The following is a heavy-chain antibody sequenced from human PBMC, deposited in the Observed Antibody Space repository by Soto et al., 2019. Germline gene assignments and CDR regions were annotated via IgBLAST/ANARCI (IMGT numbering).Heavy chain of an antibody. J-gene: IGHJ4*02. Sequence: GGSLRLSCAASGFTFSSYSMNWVRQAPGKGLEWDSYISSSSSTIYYADSVKGRFTISRDNAKNSLYLQMNSLRAEDTAVYYCARGPHFDYGFAYSGQGTLVPVSS. V-gene: IGHV3-48*01. CDR1: GFTFSSYS. D-gene: IGHD3-10*01. CDR3: ARGPHFDYGFAY. CDR2: ISSSSSTI.